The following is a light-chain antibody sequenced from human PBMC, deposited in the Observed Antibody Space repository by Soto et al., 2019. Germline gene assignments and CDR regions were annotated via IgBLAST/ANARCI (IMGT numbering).Light chain of an antibody. J-gene: IGLJ3*02. Sequence: QTVVTQEPSLSVSPGGTVTLTCGLSSGSISTDHHTSWYQQTPGQPPRPLIFTTDTRSSGVPDRFSGSILGNKAALTITGAQADDESHYYFLLYMGDGFWVVGGGTKLTVL. CDR2: TTD. V-gene: IGLV8-61*01. CDR1: SGSISTDHH. CDR3: LLYMGDGFWV.